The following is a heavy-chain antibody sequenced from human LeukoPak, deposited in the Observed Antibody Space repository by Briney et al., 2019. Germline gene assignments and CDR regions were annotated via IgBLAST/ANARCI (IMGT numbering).Heavy chain of an antibody. CDR1: GGSITCYH. J-gene: IGHJ3*02. CDR2: IYSNEAT. CDR3: ARRNDFHI. V-gene: IGHV4-4*08. Sequence: SETLSLTFTVSGGSITCYHWSWIRPPPGKGLEWIGYIYSNEATEYKPSLKSRVTISADTSKNQFSLKLTSVTAADTAIYYCARRNDFHIWGQGTMVTVSS.